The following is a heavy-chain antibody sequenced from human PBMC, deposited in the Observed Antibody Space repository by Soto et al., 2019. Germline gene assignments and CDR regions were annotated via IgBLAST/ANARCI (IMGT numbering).Heavy chain of an antibody. CDR2: ISGSGGST. J-gene: IGHJ3*02. Sequence: GGSLRLSCAASGFTFSSYAMSWVRQAPGKGLEWVSAISGSGGSTYYADSVKGRFTISRDNSKNTLYLQMNSLRAEDTAVYYCAKEKGIAVAGDDAFDIWGQGTMVTVS. V-gene: IGHV3-23*01. D-gene: IGHD6-19*01. CDR1: GFTFSSYA. CDR3: AKEKGIAVAGDDAFDI.